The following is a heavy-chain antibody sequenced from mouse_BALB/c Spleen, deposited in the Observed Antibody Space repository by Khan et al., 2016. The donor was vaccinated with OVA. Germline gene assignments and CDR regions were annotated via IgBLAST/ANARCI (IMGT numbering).Heavy chain of an antibody. CDR1: GYSITSDYA. J-gene: IGHJ3*01. Sequence: EVKLLESGPGLVKPSQSLSLTCTVTGYSITSDYAWNWIRQFPGNKLEWMGYISYSGSTSYNPSLKSRISITRDTSKNQFFLQLNSVTTEDTATYYCARWFAYWGQGPLVTVSA. V-gene: IGHV3-2*02. CDR2: ISYSGST. CDR3: ARWFAY.